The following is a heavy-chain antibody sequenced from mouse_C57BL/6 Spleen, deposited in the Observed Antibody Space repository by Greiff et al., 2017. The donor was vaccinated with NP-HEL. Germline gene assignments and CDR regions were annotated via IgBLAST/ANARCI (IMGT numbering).Heavy chain of an antibody. J-gene: IGHJ4*01. Sequence: QVQLQQSGAELVMPGASVKLSCKASGYTFTSYWMHWVKQRPGQGLEWIGEIDPSDSYTNYNQKFKGKSTLTVDKSSSTAYMQLSSLSSEDSAVYYCARKVYYGPYAMDYWGQGTSVTVSS. CDR2: IDPSDSYT. D-gene: IGHD1-1*01. V-gene: IGHV1-69*01. CDR1: GYTFTSYW. CDR3: ARKVYYGPYAMDY.